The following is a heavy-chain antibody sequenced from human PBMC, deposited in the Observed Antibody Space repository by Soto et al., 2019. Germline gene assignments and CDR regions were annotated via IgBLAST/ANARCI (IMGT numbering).Heavy chain of an antibody. V-gene: IGHV1-2*02. CDR2: INPNSGGT. CDR3: ARGSLYTVLRYFDWLFCLDY. Sequence: ASVKVSCKASGYTFTGYYMHWVRQAPGQGLEWMGWINPNSGGTNYAQKLQGRVTMTRDTSISTAYMELSRLRSDDTAVYYCARGSLYTVLRYFDWLFCLDYWGQGTLVTVSS. D-gene: IGHD3-9*01. CDR1: GYTFTGYY. J-gene: IGHJ4*02.